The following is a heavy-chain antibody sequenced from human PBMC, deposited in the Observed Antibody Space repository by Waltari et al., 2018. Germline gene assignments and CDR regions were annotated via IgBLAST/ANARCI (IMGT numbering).Heavy chain of an antibody. Sequence: QVQLQESGPGLVKPSETLSLTCTASGASTSSDDWSCIRPTAGKGLEWIGRIYPSGSTNYNPSLKSRVTMSVDTSKNQFSLKLSSVTAADTAVYYCATQLERDPYYYYYYMDVWGKGTTVTVSS. CDR2: IYPSGST. D-gene: IGHD1-1*01. V-gene: IGHV4-4*07. J-gene: IGHJ6*03. CDR1: GASTSSDD. CDR3: ATQLERDPYYYYYYMDV.